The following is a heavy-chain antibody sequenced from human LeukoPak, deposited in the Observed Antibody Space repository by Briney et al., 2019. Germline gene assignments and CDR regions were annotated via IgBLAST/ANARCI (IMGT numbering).Heavy chain of an antibody. V-gene: IGHV3-48*01. CDR2: ISSSSSTI. D-gene: IGHD6-13*01. CDR3: AKDLYPWQQLVDY. CDR1: GFTFSSYS. J-gene: IGHJ4*02. Sequence: PGGSLRLSCAASGFTFSSYSMNWVRQAPGKGLEWVSYISSSSSTIYYADSVKGRFTISRDNSKNTLYLQMNSLRAEDTAVYYCAKDLYPWQQLVDYWGQGTLVTVSS.